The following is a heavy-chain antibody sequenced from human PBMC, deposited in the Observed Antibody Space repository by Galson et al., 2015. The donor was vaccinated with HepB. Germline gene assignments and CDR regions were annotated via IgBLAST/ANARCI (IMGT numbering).Heavy chain of an antibody. D-gene: IGHD2-15*01. CDR3: ARYYSGGSCYSSGAFDI. CDR2: ISGSGGST. CDR1: GFTFSSYA. V-gene: IGHV3-23*01. J-gene: IGHJ3*02. Sequence: SLRLSCAASGFTFSSYAMSWVRQAPGKGLEWVSAISGSGGSTYYADSVKGRFTISRDNSKNTLYLQMNSLRAEDTAVYYCARYYSGGSCYSSGAFDIWGQGTMVTVSS.